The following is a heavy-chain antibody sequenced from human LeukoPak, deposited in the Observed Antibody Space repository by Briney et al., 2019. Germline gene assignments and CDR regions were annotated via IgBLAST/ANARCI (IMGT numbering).Heavy chain of an antibody. CDR3: AKDVVPAAINWFDP. V-gene: IGHV3-23*01. CDR2: ISASGDTT. D-gene: IGHD2-2*01. J-gene: IGHJ5*02. CDR1: GFTFSNSA. Sequence: GGSLRLSCAASGFTFSNSAMTWVRQSPGKGLEWVSDISASGDTTHYADSVKGRFTISRDNSKHTLYLQMNSLRAEDTAVYYCAKDVVPAAINWFDPWGQGTLVTVSS.